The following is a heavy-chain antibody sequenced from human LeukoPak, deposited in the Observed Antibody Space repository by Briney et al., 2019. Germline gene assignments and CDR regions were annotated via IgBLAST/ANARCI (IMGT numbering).Heavy chain of an antibody. D-gene: IGHD3-22*01. V-gene: IGHV4-30-4*08. Sequence: SETLSLTCTVSGGSISSGDYYWSWIRQPPGKGLEWIGYIHYSGSTYYNPSLKSRVTISVDTSKNQFSLKLSSVTAADTAVYYCARANYYDSSGYDSYAFGIWGQGTMVTVSS. CDR2: IHYSGST. CDR1: GGSISSGDYY. J-gene: IGHJ3*02. CDR3: ARANYYDSSGYDSYAFGI.